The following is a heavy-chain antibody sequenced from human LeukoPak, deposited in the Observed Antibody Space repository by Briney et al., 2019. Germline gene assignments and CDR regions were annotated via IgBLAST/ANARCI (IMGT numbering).Heavy chain of an antibody. D-gene: IGHD4-17*01. Sequence: QTGGSLRLSCAASGFTFSSYAMSWVRQAPGKGLEWVSAISGSGGSTYYADSVKGRFTISRDNSKNTLYLQMNSLRAEDTAVYYCAIGEGTVPTPTYYFDYWGQGTLVTVSS. CDR2: ISGSGGST. V-gene: IGHV3-23*01. CDR3: AIGEGTVPTPTYYFDY. CDR1: GFTFSSYA. J-gene: IGHJ4*02.